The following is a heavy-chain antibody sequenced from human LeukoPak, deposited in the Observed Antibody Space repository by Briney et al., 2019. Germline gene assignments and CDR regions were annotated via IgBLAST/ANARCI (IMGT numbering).Heavy chain of an antibody. CDR2: ISGSGGST. V-gene: IGHV3-23*01. CDR1: GLTFSSYA. Sequence: PGGSLRLSCAASGLTFSSYAMSWVRQAPGKGLEWVSAISGSGGSTYYADSVKGRFTISRDNSKNTLYLQMSSLRAEDTAVYYCAKDAYYYDSSSYYTFPDYWGQGTLVTVSS. D-gene: IGHD3-22*01. CDR3: AKDAYYYDSSSYYTFPDY. J-gene: IGHJ4*02.